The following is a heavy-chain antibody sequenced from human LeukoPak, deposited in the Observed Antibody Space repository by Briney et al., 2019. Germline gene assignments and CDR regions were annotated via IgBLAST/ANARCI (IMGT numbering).Heavy chain of an antibody. V-gene: IGHV4-59*01. Sequence: SETLSLTCPVSGGSISSYYWSWIRQPPGKGLEWIGYIYYSGSTNYNPSLKSRVTISVDTSKNQFSLKLSSVTAADTAVYYCARGSIAAAGTYFQHWGQGTLVTVSS. CDR2: IYYSGST. D-gene: IGHD6-13*01. J-gene: IGHJ1*01. CDR1: GGSISSYY. CDR3: ARGSIAAAGTYFQH.